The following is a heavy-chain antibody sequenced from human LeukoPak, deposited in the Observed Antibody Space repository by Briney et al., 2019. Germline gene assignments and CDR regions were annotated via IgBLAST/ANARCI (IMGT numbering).Heavy chain of an antibody. Sequence: GRSLRLSCAASGFTFDDYAMHWVRQAPGKGLEWVSGISWNSGSIGYADSVKGRFTISRDNAKNSLYLQMNSLRAEDTAVYYCARDGGYDAFDIWGQGTMVTVSS. J-gene: IGHJ3*02. CDR1: GFTFDDYA. CDR2: ISWNSGSI. CDR3: ARDGGYDAFDI. V-gene: IGHV3-9*01. D-gene: IGHD3-16*01.